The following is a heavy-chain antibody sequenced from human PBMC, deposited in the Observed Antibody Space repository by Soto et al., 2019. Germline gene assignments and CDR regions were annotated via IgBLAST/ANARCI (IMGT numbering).Heavy chain of an antibody. V-gene: IGHV3-74*01. J-gene: IGHJ3*02. D-gene: IGHD1-26*01. CDR2: INSDGSST. CDR1: GFTFSSYW. Sequence: GGSLRLSCAASGFTFSSYWMHWVRQAPGKGLVWVSRINSDGSSTSYADSVKGRFTISRDNAKNTLYLQMNSLRAEDTAVYYCARARGGKGAFDIWGQGTMVTVSS. CDR3: ARARGGKGAFDI.